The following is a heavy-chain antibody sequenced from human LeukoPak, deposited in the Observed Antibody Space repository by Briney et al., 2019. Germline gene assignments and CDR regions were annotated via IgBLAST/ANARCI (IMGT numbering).Heavy chain of an antibody. CDR2: IIPIFGTA. J-gene: IGHJ4*02. Sequence: SVKVSCKASGGTFSSYAISWVRQAPGQGLERMGGIIPIFGTANYAQKFQGRVTITADESTSTAYMEPSSLRSEDTAVYYCARWRGYDFWSGYYYYFDYWGQGTLVTVCS. V-gene: IGHV1-69*01. D-gene: IGHD3-3*01. CDR1: GGTFSSYA. CDR3: ARWRGYDFWSGYYYYFDY.